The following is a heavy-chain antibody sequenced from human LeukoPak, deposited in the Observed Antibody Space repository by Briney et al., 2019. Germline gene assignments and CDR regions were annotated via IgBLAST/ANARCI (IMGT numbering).Heavy chain of an antibody. D-gene: IGHD2-15*01. J-gene: IGHJ4*02. Sequence: GGSLRLSCAASGFTFSSYSMNWVRQAPGKGLEWVSYISSSSSTIYYADSVKGRFTISRDNAKNSLYLQMNSLRAEDTAVYYCARYCSGGSCYRGSFDYWGQGTLATVSS. CDR1: GFTFSSYS. CDR3: ARYCSGGSCYRGSFDY. CDR2: ISSSSSTI. V-gene: IGHV3-48*01.